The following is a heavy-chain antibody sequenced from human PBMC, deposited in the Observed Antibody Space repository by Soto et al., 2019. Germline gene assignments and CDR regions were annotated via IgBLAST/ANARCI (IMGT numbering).Heavy chain of an antibody. CDR1: GFTFSSYG. D-gene: IGHD3-22*01. Sequence: QVQLVESGGGVVQPGRSLRLSCAASGFTFSSYGMHWVRQAPGKWLEWVAVIWYDGSNKYYADSVKGRFTISRDNSKNTLCLQMNSLRAEDTAVYYCARSHYYDSSGPPPDYWGQGTLVTVSS. CDR2: IWYDGSNK. CDR3: ARSHYYDSSGPPPDY. J-gene: IGHJ4*02. V-gene: IGHV3-33*01.